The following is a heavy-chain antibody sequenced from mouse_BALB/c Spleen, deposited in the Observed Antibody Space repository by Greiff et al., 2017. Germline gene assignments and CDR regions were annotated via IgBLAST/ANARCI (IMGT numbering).Heavy chain of an antibody. CDR2: ISSGGSYT. CDR3: AREEYGNSWFAY. J-gene: IGHJ3*01. V-gene: IGHV5-9-4*01. CDR1: GFTFSSYA. D-gene: IGHD2-10*02. Sequence: EVQGVESGGGLVKPGGSLKLSCAASGFTFSSYAMSWVRQSPEKRLEWVAEISSGGSYTYYPDTVTGRFTISRDNAKNTLYLEMSSLRSEDTAMYYCAREEYGNSWFAYWGQGTQVTVSA.